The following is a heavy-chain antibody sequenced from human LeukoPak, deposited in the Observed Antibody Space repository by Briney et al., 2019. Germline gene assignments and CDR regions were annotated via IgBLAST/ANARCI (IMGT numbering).Heavy chain of an antibody. CDR1: GFTVSSNY. V-gene: IGHV3-66*02. D-gene: IGHD3-22*01. CDR2: IYSGGST. J-gene: IGHJ4*02. CDR3: ATRSYDSSGYPFDY. Sequence: GGSLRLSCAASGFTVSSNYMSWVRQAPGKGLEWVSVIYSGGSTYYADSVKGRFTISRDNSKNTLYLQMNSLRAEDTAVYYCATRSYDSSGYPFDYWGQGTLVTVSS.